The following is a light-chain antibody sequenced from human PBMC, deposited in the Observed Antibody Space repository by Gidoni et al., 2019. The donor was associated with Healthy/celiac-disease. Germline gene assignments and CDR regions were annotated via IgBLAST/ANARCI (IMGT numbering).Light chain of an antibody. CDR3: QQYGSSRT. V-gene: IGKV3-20*01. CDR1: QSVSSSY. J-gene: IGKJ1*01. Sequence: EIVFTQSPGTLSLSPGERATLARRASQSVSSSYLAWYHQKPGQAPRLLIYGASSRATGIPDRFSGSGSGTDFTLTISRLEPEDFAVYYCQQYGSSRTFGQGTKVEIK. CDR2: GAS.